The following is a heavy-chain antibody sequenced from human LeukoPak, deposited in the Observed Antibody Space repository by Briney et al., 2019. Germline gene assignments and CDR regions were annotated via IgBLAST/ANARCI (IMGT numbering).Heavy chain of an antibody. D-gene: IGHD2-2*01. CDR3: ARDAGYCSSTSCYILHYYGMDV. V-gene: IGHV4-61*02. Sequence: SQTLSLTCTVSGGSISSGSYYWSWIRQPAGKGLEWLGRIYTSGSTNYNPSLKSRVTISVDTSKNQFSLKLSSVTAADTAVYYCARDAGYCSSTSCYILHYYGMDVWGQGTTVTVSS. CDR2: IYTSGST. CDR1: GGSISSGSYY. J-gene: IGHJ6*02.